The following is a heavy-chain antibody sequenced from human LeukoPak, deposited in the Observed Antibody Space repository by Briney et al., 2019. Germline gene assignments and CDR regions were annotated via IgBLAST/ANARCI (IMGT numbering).Heavy chain of an antibody. D-gene: IGHD3-3*01. CDR3: VRDRDFRIDY. J-gene: IGHJ4*02. Sequence: GGSLRLSCSASGFNFDAYAMSWVRQAPGKGLMWVSRIKSDGSSTSYADSVKGRFTISRDNAKNTLYLQMNSLRAEDTAVYYCVRDRDFRIDYWGQGTLVTVSS. CDR2: IKSDGSST. CDR1: GFNFDAYA. V-gene: IGHV3-74*01.